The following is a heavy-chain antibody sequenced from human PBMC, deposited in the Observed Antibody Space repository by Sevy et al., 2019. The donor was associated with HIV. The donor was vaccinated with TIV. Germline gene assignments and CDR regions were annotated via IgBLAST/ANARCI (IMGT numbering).Heavy chain of an antibody. Sequence: GGSLRLSCAASGFTFSAYSMNWVRQAPGKGLEWVSYISSSSGTIYYADSVKGQFTISRDNAKSSLYLQMNGLRAEDTAVYYCARAGGDCYSKNKCWFVSWGQGTLVTVSS. CDR3: ARAGGDCYSKNKCWFVS. D-gene: IGHD2-21*01. V-gene: IGHV3-48*01. J-gene: IGHJ5*01. CDR2: ISSSSGTI. CDR1: GFTFSAYS.